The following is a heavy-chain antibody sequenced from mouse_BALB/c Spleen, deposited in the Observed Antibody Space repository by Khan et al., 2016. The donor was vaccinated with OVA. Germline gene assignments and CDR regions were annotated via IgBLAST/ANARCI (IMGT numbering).Heavy chain of an antibody. CDR1: GYTFTDFT. CDR3: PRGGGGNRFAY. J-gene: IGHJ3*01. Sequence: VQLQESGAELVRPGVSVKISCKGSGYTFTDFTLHWVKQSHAMSLEWIGVISTYYGDATYNQRFKDKATMTVDKSSSTAYMELARLTSEDSAIYYSPRGGGGNRFAYWGQGTLVTVSA. V-gene: IGHV1S137*01. CDR2: ISTYYGDA.